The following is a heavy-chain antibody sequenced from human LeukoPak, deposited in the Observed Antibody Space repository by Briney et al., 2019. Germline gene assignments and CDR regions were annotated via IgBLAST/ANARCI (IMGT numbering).Heavy chain of an antibody. CDR1: GFIFSSAW. CDR3: ARGLCTSSSCYQGPFDF. CDR2: ITNKTNGGTT. D-gene: IGHD2-2*01. J-gene: IGHJ4*02. V-gene: IGHV3-15*01. Sequence: GGSLRLSCEASGFIFSSAWMTWVRQAPGKGLEWVGHITNKTNGGTTDYAAPVKGRFTISRDDSKKTLYLQMNRLRTEDTAVYYCARGLCTSSSCYQGPFDFWGQGTLVTVSS.